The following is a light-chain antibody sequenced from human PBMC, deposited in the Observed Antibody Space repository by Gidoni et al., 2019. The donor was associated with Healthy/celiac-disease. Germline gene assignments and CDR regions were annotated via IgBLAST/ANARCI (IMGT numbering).Light chain of an antibody. CDR1: QSISSY. CDR2: AAS. V-gene: IGKV1-39*01. J-gene: IGKJ4*01. Sequence: DIQMTQSPSSLSASVGDRVTITCRASQSISSYLNWYQQKPGKAPKHLIYAASSLQSGVPSRFHGSGSGTDFTLTISSLQPEDFATYYCQQSYSTFTFGGGTKVEIK. CDR3: QQSYSTFT.